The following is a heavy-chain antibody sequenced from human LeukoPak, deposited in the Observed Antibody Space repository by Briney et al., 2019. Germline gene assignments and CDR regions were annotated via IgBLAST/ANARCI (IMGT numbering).Heavy chain of an antibody. CDR1: GDSISSSSYY. D-gene: IGHD5-12*01. V-gene: IGHV4-39*07. Sequence: SETLSLTCNVSGDSISSSSYYWGWIRQPPGKGLEWIGSIYYSGSTYYNPSLKSRVTISVDTSKNQFSLKLSSVTAADTAVYYCAGGPYGYSGYDYGVYWGQGTLVTVSS. CDR3: AGGPYGYSGYDYGVY. J-gene: IGHJ4*02. CDR2: IYYSGST.